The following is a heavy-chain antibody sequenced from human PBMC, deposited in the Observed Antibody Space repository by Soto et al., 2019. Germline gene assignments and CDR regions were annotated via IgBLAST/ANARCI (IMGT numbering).Heavy chain of an antibody. CDR1: GGSISSGGYY. Sequence: QVQLQESGPGLVKPSQTLSLTCTVSGGSISSGGYYWSWIRQLPGKGLEWIGYIYYSGSTHYNPSLKSRITMSEDTTKIQFSLKLSSVTAADTAVYYCARKSTVTTCFDYWGQGTLVTVSS. CDR2: IYYSGST. V-gene: IGHV4-31*03. D-gene: IGHD4-17*01. J-gene: IGHJ4*02. CDR3: ARKSTVTTCFDY.